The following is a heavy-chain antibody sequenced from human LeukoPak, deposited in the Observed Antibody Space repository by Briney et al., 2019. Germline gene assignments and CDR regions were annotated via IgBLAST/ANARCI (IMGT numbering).Heavy chain of an antibody. V-gene: IGHV5-51*01. CDR1: GYSFTSYW. D-gene: IGHD3-10*01. Sequence: GESLKISCKGSGYSFTSYWIGWVRQMPGKGLEWMGIIYPGDSDTRYSPSFQGQVTISADESISTAYLQWSSLKASDTAMYYCARQRFTMRAYAGNWFDPWGQGTLVTVSS. J-gene: IGHJ5*02. CDR2: IYPGDSDT. CDR3: ARQRFTMRAYAGNWFDP.